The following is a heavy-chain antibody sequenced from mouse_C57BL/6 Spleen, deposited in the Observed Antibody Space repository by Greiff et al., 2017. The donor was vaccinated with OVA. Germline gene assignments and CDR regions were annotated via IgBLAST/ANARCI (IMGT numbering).Heavy chain of an antibody. D-gene: IGHD1-1*01. CDR1: GFTFSDYG. CDR2: ISSGSSTI. V-gene: IGHV5-17*01. Sequence: EVKLMESGGGLVKPGGSLKLSCAASGFTFSDYGMHWVRQAPEKGLEWVAYISSGSSTIYYADTVKGRFTISRDNAKNTLFLQMTSLRSEDTAMYYCARPDGSSYGYFDVWGTGTTVTVSS. J-gene: IGHJ1*03. CDR3: ARPDGSSYGYFDV.